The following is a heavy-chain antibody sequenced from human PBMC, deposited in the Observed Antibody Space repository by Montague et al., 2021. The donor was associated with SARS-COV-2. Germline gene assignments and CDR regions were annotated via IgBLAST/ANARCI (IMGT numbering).Heavy chain of an antibody. D-gene: IGHD5-18*01. Sequence: SLRLSCAASGFTFSRYWMTWVRQAPGMGLEWVANINDDGSYKIYVDSVKGRFTVSRDNDKNVFYLQMNSLRVEDTAVYYCVGGYTSGYWGQGTLVSVSS. CDR1: GFTFSRYW. CDR3: VGGYTSGY. CDR2: INDDGSYK. V-gene: IGHV3-7*01. J-gene: IGHJ4*02.